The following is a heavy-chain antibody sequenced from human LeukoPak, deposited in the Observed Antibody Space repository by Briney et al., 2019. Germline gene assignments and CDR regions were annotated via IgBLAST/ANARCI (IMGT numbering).Heavy chain of an antibody. D-gene: IGHD2-8*01. CDR3: AKDRCSNGVGCYYYYMDV. CDR1: GFTFTDTY. J-gene: IGHJ6*03. Sequence: GGSLRLSCAVSGFTFTDTYMTWIRQAPGKGLESLSYISPSGTDISYADSVKGRFTISRDNAKDSLYLQMNSLRAEDTAVYYCAKDRCSNGVGCYYYYMDVWGKGTTVTISS. V-gene: IGHV3-11*04. CDR2: ISPSGTDI.